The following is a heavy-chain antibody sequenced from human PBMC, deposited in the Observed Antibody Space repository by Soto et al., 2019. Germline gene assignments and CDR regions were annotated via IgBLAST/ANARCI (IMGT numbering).Heavy chain of an antibody. CDR3: ARDILTGYYAAFDI. D-gene: IGHD3-9*01. CDR2: IIPIFGTA. J-gene: IGHJ3*02. V-gene: IGHV1-69*13. Sequence: GASVKVSCKASGGTFSSYAISWVRQAPGQGLEWMGGIIPIFGTANYAQKFQGRVTITADESTSTAYMELSSLRSEDTAVYYCARDILTGYYAAFDIWGQGTMVTVSS. CDR1: GGTFSSYA.